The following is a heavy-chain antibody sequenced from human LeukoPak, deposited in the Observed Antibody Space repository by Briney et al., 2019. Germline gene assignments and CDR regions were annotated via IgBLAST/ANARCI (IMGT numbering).Heavy chain of an antibody. V-gene: IGHV4-59*12. CDR1: GASISNYY. J-gene: IGHJ6*02. Sequence: SETLSLTCTVSGASISNYYWSWIRQSPGKGLEWIGYMLYSGSTNQNPSLRSRVTISVDTSKNQVSLKLSSVTAADTAVYYCARERGGNSPFDGMDVWGQGTTVTVSS. D-gene: IGHD4-23*01. CDR2: MLYSGST. CDR3: ARERGGNSPFDGMDV.